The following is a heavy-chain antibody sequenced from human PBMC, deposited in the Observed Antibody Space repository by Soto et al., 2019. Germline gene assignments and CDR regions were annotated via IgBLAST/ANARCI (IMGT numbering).Heavy chain of an antibody. J-gene: IGHJ2*01. Sequence: QVQLVQSGAEVKKPGSSVKVSCKASGGTFSSYTISWVRQAPGQGLEWMGRIIPILDIANYAQKFQGRVTITADKSTSTAYMELSSLRSEDTAVYYCARRGPMAAWYFDLWGRGTLVTVSS. CDR1: GGTFSSYT. D-gene: IGHD2-15*01. CDR3: ARRGPMAAWYFDL. CDR2: IIPILDIA. V-gene: IGHV1-69*02.